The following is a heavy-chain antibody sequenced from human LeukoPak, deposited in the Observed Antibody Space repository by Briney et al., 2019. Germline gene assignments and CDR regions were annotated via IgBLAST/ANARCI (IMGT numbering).Heavy chain of an antibody. V-gene: IGHV3-23*01. CDR1: GFTFNNYA. CDR2: ISGSGGKT. CDR3: AKASGWWLPLFDI. J-gene: IGHJ3*02. Sequence: EGSLRLSCTAAGFTFNNYAMSCVRQAPGKGLEWVSHISGSGGKTYYADSVKGRFTISRDNSKNTLYLQMNSLRAEDTAVYYCAKASGWWLPLFDIWGQGTMVTVSS. D-gene: IGHD2-15*01.